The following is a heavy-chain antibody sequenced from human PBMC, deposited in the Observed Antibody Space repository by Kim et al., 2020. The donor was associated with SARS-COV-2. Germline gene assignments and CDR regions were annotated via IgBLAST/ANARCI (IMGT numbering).Heavy chain of an antibody. D-gene: IGHD6-13*01. CDR3: ARDRYTTSWSFGLYYYYGMDV. CDR2: IKQDGSEK. Sequence: GGSLRLSCAASGFTFSSYWMSWVRQAPGKGLEWVANIKQDGSEKYYVDSVKGRFTISRDNAKNSLYLQMNSLRAEDTAVFYCARDRYTTSWSFGLYYYYGMDVWGQGTTVTVSS. J-gene: IGHJ6*02. V-gene: IGHV3-7*01. CDR1: GFTFSSYW.